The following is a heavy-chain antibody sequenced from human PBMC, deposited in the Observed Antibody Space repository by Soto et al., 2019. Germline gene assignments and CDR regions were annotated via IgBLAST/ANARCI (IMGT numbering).Heavy chain of an antibody. J-gene: IGHJ4*02. Sequence: QVQLVESGGGVVQPGRSLRLSCAASGFTFSSYAMHWVRQAPGKGLEWVAVISYDGSNKYYADSVKGRFTISRDNSKNTLYLQMNSLSAEDTAVYYCARHPLLSSGYYYGVTYYFDYWGQGTLVTVSS. CDR3: ARHPLLSSGYYYGVTYYFDY. CDR1: GFTFSSYA. CDR2: ISYDGSNK. D-gene: IGHD3-22*01. V-gene: IGHV3-30-3*01.